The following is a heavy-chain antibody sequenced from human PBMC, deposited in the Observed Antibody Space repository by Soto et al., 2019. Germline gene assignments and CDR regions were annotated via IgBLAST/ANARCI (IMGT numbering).Heavy chain of an antibody. J-gene: IGHJ6*03. CDR1: GFTFSDYY. CDR2: ISNSGSAI. D-gene: IGHD2-15*01. V-gene: IGHV3-11*01. CDR3: ARVVTVAASYYMDV. Sequence: PGGSLRLSCAASGFTFSDYYVSWIRQTPGKGLEWVSYISNSGSAIYYADSVKGRFTISRDNAKSSLYLQMNSLRAEDTAVYYCARVVTVAASYYMDVSGNGTTVTVSS.